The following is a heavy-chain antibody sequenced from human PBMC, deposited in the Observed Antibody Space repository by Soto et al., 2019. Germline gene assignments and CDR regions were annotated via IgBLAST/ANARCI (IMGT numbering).Heavy chain of an antibody. D-gene: IGHD3-10*01. CDR2: ISSNGGST. J-gene: IGHJ6*02. Sequence: GGSLRLSCSASGFTFSSYAMHWVRQAPGKGLEYVSAISSNGGSTYYADSVKGRFTISRDNSKNTLYLQMSSLRAEDTAVYYCYTGCITPGFIGSYGMDVRGQGTTVTVSS. CDR1: GFTFSSYA. CDR3: YTGCITPGFIGSYGMDV. V-gene: IGHV3-64D*08.